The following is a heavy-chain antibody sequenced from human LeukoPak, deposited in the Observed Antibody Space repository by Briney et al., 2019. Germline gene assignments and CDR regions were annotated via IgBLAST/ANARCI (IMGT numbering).Heavy chain of an antibody. CDR3: ARVTMIGDWFDP. CDR1: GGSISSGGYS. V-gene: IGHV4-30-2*01. J-gene: IGHJ5*02. CDR2: VYHSGST. Sequence: PSQTLSLTCAVSGGSISSGGYSWSWIRQPPGKSLEWIGYVYHSGSTYYNPSLKSRVTISVDRSKNQFSLKLSSVTAADTAVYYCARVTMIGDWFDPWGQGTLVTVSS. D-gene: IGHD3-22*01.